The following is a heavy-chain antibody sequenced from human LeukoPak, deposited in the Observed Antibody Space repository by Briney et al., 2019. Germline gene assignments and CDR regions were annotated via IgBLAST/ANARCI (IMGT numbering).Heavy chain of an antibody. Sequence: GGSLKLSCAASGFTFSGYAVHWVRQAPGKGLEWVGRIGSKAFNYATVYAASVEGRFTISRDDSKHTAFLQMNSLKTEDTAVYYCAKGLGYYYDSSGSPFDYWGQGTLVTVSS. D-gene: IGHD3-22*01. V-gene: IGHV3-73*01. CDR2: IGSKAFNYAT. CDR1: GFTFSGYA. J-gene: IGHJ4*02. CDR3: AKGLGYYYDSSGSPFDY.